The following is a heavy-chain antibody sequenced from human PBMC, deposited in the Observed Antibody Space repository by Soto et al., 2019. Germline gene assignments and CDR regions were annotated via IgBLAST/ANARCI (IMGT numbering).Heavy chain of an antibody. CDR1: GFTFSSYD. Sequence: EVQLVESGGGLVQPGGSLRLSCAASGFTFSSYDMHWVRQATGKGLEWVSVIGTAGDTYYPCSVKGRFTISRENAKNSFDLQMNSLRAEDTAVYYCARAAGYSYGSYYYYYGMDVWGQGTTVTVSS. J-gene: IGHJ6*02. CDR3: ARAAGYSYGSYYYYYGMDV. CDR2: IGTAGDT. V-gene: IGHV3-13*01. D-gene: IGHD5-18*01.